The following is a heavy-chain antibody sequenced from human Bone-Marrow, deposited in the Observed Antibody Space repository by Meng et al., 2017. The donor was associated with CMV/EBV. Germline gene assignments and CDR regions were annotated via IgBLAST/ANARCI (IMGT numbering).Heavy chain of an antibody. CDR3: ARVAYSTLDY. D-gene: IGHD4-11*01. CDR2: ISAYNGNT. J-gene: IGHJ4*02. Sequence: VHRVQSGAEVEEPVASGKVSCKASGYTFTSYGISWVRQAPGQGLEWMGWISAYNGNTNYAQKLQGRVTMTTDTSTSTAYMELRSLRSDDTAVYYCARVAYSTLDYWGQGTLVTVSS. CDR1: GYTFTSYG. V-gene: IGHV1-18*01.